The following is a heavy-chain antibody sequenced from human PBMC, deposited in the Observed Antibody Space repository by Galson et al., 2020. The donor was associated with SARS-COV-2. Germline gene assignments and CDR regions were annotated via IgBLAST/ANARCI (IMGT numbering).Heavy chain of an antibody. CDR2: FDPEDGET. CDR3: ATAPPYCSSTSCYVGWFDP. V-gene: IGHV1-24*01. D-gene: IGHD2-2*01. Sequence: ASVKVSCKVSGYTLTELSMHWVRQAPGKGLEWMGGFDPEDGETIYAQKFQGRVTMTEDTSTDTAYMELSSLRSEDTAVYYCATAPPYCSSTSCYVGWFDPWGQGTLGTVSS. CDR1: GYTLTELS. J-gene: IGHJ5*02.